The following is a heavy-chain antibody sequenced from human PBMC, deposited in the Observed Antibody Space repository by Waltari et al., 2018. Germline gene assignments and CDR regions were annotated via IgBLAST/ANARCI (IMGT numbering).Heavy chain of an antibody. CDR1: GGSISSYY. V-gene: IGHV4-59*01. CDR2: IYYSGST. J-gene: IGHJ6*02. Sequence: QVQLQESGPGLVKPSETLSLTCTVSGGSISSYYWSWIRQPPGKGLEWSGYIYYSGSTNYNPSLKSRVTISVDTSKNQFSLKLSSVTAADTAVYYCARDPAPSYYDFWSGYYRAHYYYGMDVWGQGTTVTVSS. CDR3: ARDPAPSYYDFWSGYYRAHYYYGMDV. D-gene: IGHD3-3*01.